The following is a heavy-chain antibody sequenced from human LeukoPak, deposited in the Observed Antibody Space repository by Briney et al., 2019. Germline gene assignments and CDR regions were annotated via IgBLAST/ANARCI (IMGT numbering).Heavy chain of an antibody. D-gene: IGHD6-13*01. J-gene: IGHJ5*02. CDR2: INSDGSST. Sequence: QSGGSLRLSCAASGITFSSNWMHWVRQAPGKELVWVSRINSDGSSTTYADSVKGRFTISRDNAKNTLYLQMNSLRAEDTAVYYCASAYRSNLYNWLDPWGQGTLVTVSS. CDR3: ASAYRSNLYNWLDP. CDR1: GITFSSNW. V-gene: IGHV3-74*03.